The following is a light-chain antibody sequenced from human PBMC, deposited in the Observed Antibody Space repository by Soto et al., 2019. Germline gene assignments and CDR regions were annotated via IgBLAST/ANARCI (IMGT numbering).Light chain of an antibody. V-gene: IGKV4-1*01. CDR1: LSGLYNSTNKSY. CDR2: WAS. Sequence: DIEMTQLPDSLAVYVRERAAMSWKVGLSGLYNSTNKSYLAWYQQRLGQSPKLLIYWASTRESGVPDRFSGSASGTDCTLTISSLQADDVALDSCQQYYYTPLTFGGGTKVDIK. J-gene: IGKJ4*01. CDR3: QQYYYTPLT.